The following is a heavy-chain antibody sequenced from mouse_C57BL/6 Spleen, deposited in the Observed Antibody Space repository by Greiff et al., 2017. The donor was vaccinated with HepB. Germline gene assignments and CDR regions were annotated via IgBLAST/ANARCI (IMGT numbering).Heavy chain of an antibody. CDR3: ARPSITTVVATPFAY. D-gene: IGHD1-1*01. CDR1: GYAFSSYW. V-gene: IGHV1-80*01. Sequence: VKLQESGAELVKPGASVKISCKASGYAFSSYWMNWVKQRPGKGLEWIGQIYPGDGDTNYNGKFKGKATLTADKSSSTAYMQLSSLTSEDSAVYFCARPSITTVVATPFAYWGQGTLVTVSA. J-gene: IGHJ3*01. CDR2: IYPGDGDT.